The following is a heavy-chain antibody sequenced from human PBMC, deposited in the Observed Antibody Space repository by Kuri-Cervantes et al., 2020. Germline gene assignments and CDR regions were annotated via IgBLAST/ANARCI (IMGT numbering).Heavy chain of an antibody. Sequence: QTLSLTCAVYGGSFGCYYWSWIRQPPGKGLEWIGEINHSGSTYYNPSLKSRVTISVDTAKNQFSLKLSSVTAADTAVYYCARASVDDYGDHQPPYNWFDPWGQGTLVTVSS. CDR1: GGSFGCYY. CDR2: INHSGST. J-gene: IGHJ5*02. CDR3: ARASVDDYGDHQPPYNWFDP. D-gene: IGHD4-17*01. V-gene: IGHV4-34*01.